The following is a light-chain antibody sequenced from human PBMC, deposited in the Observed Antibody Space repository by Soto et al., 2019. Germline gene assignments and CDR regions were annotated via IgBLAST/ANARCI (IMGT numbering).Light chain of an antibody. Sequence: ALTQPASVSGSAGQSISISCTGTNSDIGRYNFVSWYQQRPGQAPQLLIFDVSNRPSGISDRFSGSKSGTTASLTISGLQAEDEADYYCNSYTSTSPPYVFGTGTKVTVL. CDR1: NSDIGRYNF. J-gene: IGLJ1*01. CDR3: NSYTSTSPPYV. V-gene: IGLV2-14*01. CDR2: DVS.